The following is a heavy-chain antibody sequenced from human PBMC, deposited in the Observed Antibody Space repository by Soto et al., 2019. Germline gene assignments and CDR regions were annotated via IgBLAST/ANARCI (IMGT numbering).Heavy chain of an antibody. V-gene: IGHV4-4*02. CDR2: IYHSGST. J-gene: IGHJ4*02. Sequence: QVPLQESGPRLVRPSGTLSLTCTVSSGSISTANWWSWVRQPPGRGLGWIGEIYHSGSTNYNLSLQSRVTLSVDTSKNQFSLRLSSVTAADTAMYYCARRGGGVVLTATTPFDYWGQGTLVTVSS. CDR1: SGSISTANW. D-gene: IGHD2-21*02. CDR3: ARRGGGVVLTATTPFDY.